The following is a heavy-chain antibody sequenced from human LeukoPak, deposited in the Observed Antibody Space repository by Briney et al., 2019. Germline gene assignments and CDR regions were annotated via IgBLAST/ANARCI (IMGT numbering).Heavy chain of an antibody. D-gene: IGHD4-17*01. Sequence: PGGSLRLSCAASGFTLNNYAMNWVLQAPGKGLEWVSSISGGGETTYYADSAKGRFTISRDNSQNTLYLQMSSLRAEDTAVYYCARDYADYVGYFFFDYWGQGTLVTVSS. V-gene: IGHV3-23*01. CDR1: GFTLNNYA. CDR2: ISGGGETT. CDR3: ARDYADYVGYFFFDY. J-gene: IGHJ4*02.